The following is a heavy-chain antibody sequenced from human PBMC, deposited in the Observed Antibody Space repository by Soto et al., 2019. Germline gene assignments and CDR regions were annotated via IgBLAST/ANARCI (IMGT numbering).Heavy chain of an antibody. Sequence: EVQLVESGGGLVKPGGSVRLSCEASGFTLSSHWMHWVRQAPGKGLAWVSRINSDGSTTTYADSVKGRFTISRDNAKNTLYLQMNSLRAEDTDIYYCARSRDHAYDIWGQGTMVTVSS. D-gene: IGHD2-21*02. CDR2: INSDGSTT. CDR3: ARSRDHAYDI. J-gene: IGHJ3*02. V-gene: IGHV3-74*01. CDR1: GFTLSSHW.